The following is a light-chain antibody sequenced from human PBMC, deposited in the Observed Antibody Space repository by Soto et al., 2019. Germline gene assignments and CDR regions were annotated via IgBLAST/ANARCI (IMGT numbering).Light chain of an antibody. CDR3: QQSYSSPQET. CDR1: QGINDD. CDR2: DAS. J-gene: IGKJ4*01. Sequence: AIQLTQSPASLSADVGDRVTITCRASQGINDDVAWFQQRPGRAPRLLIYDASNVQSGVPSRFSGSGSGAYFRLTISSLQPEDFATYYCQQSYSSPQETFGGGTKVEMK. V-gene: IGKV1-6*01.